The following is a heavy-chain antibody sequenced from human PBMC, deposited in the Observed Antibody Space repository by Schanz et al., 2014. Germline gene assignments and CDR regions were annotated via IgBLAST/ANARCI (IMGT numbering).Heavy chain of an antibody. V-gene: IGHV4-34*01. D-gene: IGHD4-4*01. Sequence: QVQLQQWGAGLLKPSETLSLTCAVYGGSFSGYYWSWIRQPPGKGLEWIGEINHSGSTNYNPSLKSRVTISVDTSKNQFSLRLSSVPAADTAVYYCARGPLNHDYSNLWGQGTLVSVSS. CDR2: INHSGST. CDR3: ARGPLNHDYSNL. CDR1: GGSFSGYY. J-gene: IGHJ4*02.